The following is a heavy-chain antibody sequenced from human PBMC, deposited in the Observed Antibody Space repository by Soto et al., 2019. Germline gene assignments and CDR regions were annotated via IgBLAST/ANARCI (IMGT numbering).Heavy chain of an antibody. V-gene: IGHV5-10-1*01. CDR1: GYSFTSYW. CDR2: IDPIDSYT. J-gene: IGHJ6*02. CDR3: ARRAHMSRRGETFSYYYYGMDV. D-gene: IGHD3-16*01. Sequence: PGESLKISCKGSGYSFTSYWISWVRQMPGKGLEWMGRIDPIDSYTNYSPSFQGHVTISANKSISTAYLQWSSLKASDTAMYYCARRAHMSRRGETFSYYYYGMDVSGQGTTATVS.